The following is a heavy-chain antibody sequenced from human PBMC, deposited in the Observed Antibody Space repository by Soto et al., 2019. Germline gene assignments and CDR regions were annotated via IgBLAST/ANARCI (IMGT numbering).Heavy chain of an antibody. J-gene: IGHJ4*02. CDR3: SRVRMCSGWYEGFDY. D-gene: IGHD6-19*01. CDR2: IIPTLGIA. Sequence: QVQLVQSGVEVKKPGSSVKVSCKASGDTFSSYTISWVRQAPGQGLEWMGRIIPTLGIATYAQKFQGRVTITADKSTSTAYMELSSLRSEDTAVYYCSRVRMCSGWYEGFDYWGQGTLVTVSS. V-gene: IGHV1-69*02. CDR1: GDTFSSYT.